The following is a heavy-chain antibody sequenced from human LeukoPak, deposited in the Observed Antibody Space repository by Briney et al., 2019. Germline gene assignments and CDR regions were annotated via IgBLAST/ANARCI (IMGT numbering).Heavy chain of an antibody. CDR1: GGSMSSSSYY. J-gene: IGHJ4*02. Sequence: PSETLSLTCTVSGGSMSSSSYYWGWIRQPPGKGLEWIGSIYYSGSAYYNPSLKSRVTMSVDASKNQFSLRLSSVTAADTAVYSCARHPERYSYFDYWGQGTLVTVSS. V-gene: IGHV4-39*01. CDR2: IYYSGSA. D-gene: IGHD5-18*01. CDR3: ARHPERYSYFDY.